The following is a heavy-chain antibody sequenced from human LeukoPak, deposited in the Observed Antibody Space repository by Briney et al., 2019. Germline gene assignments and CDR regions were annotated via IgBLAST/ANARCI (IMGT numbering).Heavy chain of an antibody. CDR3: ARDQIVVVPAAPDY. CDR1: GYTFTSYG. CDR2: ISAYNGNT. D-gene: IGHD2-2*01. J-gene: IGHJ4*02. Sequence: ASVKVSCKASGYTFTSYGISWVRQAPGQGLEWMGWISAYNGNTNYAQKLQGRVTMTTDTSTSTAYMELRSLRSDDTVVYYCARDQIVVVPAAPDYWGQGTLVTVSS. V-gene: IGHV1-18*01.